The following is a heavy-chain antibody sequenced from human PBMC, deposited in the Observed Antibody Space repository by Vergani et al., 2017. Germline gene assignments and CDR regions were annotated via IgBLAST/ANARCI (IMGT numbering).Heavy chain of an antibody. CDR3: ASTVDIVATHYFDY. CDR2: IIPIFGTA. CDR1: GGTFSSYA. J-gene: IGHJ4*02. D-gene: IGHD5-12*01. V-gene: IGHV1-69*01. Sequence: QVQLVQSGAEVKKPGSSVKVSCKASGGTFSSYAISWVRQSPGQGLEWMGGIIPIFGTANYAQKVQGSVTITADESTITAYMELSSLRSEDTAVYYCASTVDIVATHYFDYWGQGTLVTVSS.